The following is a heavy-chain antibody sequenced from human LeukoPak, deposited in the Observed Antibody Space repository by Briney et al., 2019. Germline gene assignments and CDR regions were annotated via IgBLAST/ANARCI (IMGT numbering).Heavy chain of an antibody. V-gene: IGHV3-23*01. D-gene: IGHD2-21*01. CDR2: ISDSGNT. Sequence: GGSLRLSCAASGFTLSSYAMSWVRQAPGKGLEWVSAISDSGNTYHSDSVKGGCTISRDSSKNTLFLQMNSLRPEDAAVYYCAKAPVTACRGAYCYPFDYWGQGTLVTVSS. CDR1: GFTLSSYA. J-gene: IGHJ4*02. CDR3: AKAPVTACRGAYCYPFDY.